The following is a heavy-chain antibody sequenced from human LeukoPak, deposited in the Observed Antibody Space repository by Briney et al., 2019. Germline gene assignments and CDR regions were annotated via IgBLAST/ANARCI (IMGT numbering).Heavy chain of an antibody. D-gene: IGHD3-22*01. CDR1: GGSISSSSYY. J-gene: IGHJ4*02. CDR2: IYYSGST. Sequence: PSETLSLTCTVSGGSISSSSYYWGWIRQPPGKGLEWIGSIYYSGSTYYNPSLKSRVTISVDTSKNQFSLKLSSVTAADTAVYYCARQYYDSSGYYYAEDFDYWGQGTLVTVSS. CDR3: ARQYYDSSGYYYAEDFDY. V-gene: IGHV4-39*01.